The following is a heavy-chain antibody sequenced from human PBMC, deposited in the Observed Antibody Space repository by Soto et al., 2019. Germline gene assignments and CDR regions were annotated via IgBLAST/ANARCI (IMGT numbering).Heavy chain of an antibody. CDR1: GFTVSSNY. CDR2: IYSVGST. CDR3: ARVRGGYYYYMDV. D-gene: IGHD3-10*01. V-gene: IGHV3-53*04. J-gene: IGHJ6*03. Sequence: GGSLRLSCAASGFTVSSNYMSWVRQAPGKGLEWVSVIYSVGSTYYADSVKGRFTISRHNSKNTLYLQMNSLRAEDTAVYYCARVRGGYYYYMDVWGKGTTVTVSS.